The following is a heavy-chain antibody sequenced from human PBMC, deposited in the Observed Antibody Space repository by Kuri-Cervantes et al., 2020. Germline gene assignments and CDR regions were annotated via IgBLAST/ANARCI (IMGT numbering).Heavy chain of an antibody. V-gene: IGHV1-24*01. Sequence: ASVKVSCKVSGYTLTELSMHWVRQAPGKGLEWMGGFDPEDGETIYAQKFQGRVTMTEDTSTDTAYMELSSLRSEDTAVYYCARSPMITFGGVIVTSSRADAFDIWGQGTMVTVSS. J-gene: IGHJ3*02. D-gene: IGHD3-16*02. CDR3: ARSPMITFGGVIVTSSRADAFDI. CDR1: GYTLTELS. CDR2: FDPEDGET.